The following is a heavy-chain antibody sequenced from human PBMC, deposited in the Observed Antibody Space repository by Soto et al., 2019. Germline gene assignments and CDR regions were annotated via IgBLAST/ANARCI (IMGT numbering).Heavy chain of an antibody. CDR2: INPNSGGT. Sequence: GASVQVSCKASGYTFTRYYMHWVRQAPGQGLEWMGWINPNSGGTNYAQKFQGWVTMTRDTSISTAYMELSRLRSDDTAVYYCARDYPIVPAAHPHYYYYYGMDVWGQGTTVTVSS. J-gene: IGHJ6*02. CDR1: GYTFTRYY. V-gene: IGHV1-2*04. D-gene: IGHD2-2*01. CDR3: ARDYPIVPAAHPHYYYYYGMDV.